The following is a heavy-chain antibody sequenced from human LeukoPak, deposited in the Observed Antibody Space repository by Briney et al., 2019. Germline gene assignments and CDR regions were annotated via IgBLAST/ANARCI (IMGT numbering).Heavy chain of an antibody. CDR3: GSLDTSGYYEDY. V-gene: IGHV3-48*04. CDR1: GFTFSSYN. CDR2: IRSSGSTI. Sequence: PGGSLRLSCAASGFTFSSYNMNWVRQAPGKGLEWVSYIRSSGSTIYYADSVKGRFTISRDNAKNSLYLQMNSLRAEDTAVYYCGSLDTSGYYEDYWGQGTLVTVSS. D-gene: IGHD3-22*01. J-gene: IGHJ4*02.